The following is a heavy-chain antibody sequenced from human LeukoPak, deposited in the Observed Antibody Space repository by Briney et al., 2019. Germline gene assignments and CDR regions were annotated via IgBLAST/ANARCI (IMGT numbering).Heavy chain of an antibody. Sequence: GGSLRLSCAASGFTFSDYYMSWLRQAPGKGLEWVSYISSSGSTIYYADSVKGRFTISRDNAKNSLYLQMNSLRAEDTAVYYCARKRITMIVVRDAFDIWGQGTMVTVSS. D-gene: IGHD3-22*01. CDR1: GFTFSDYY. J-gene: IGHJ3*02. V-gene: IGHV3-11*04. CDR3: ARKRITMIVVRDAFDI. CDR2: ISSSGSTI.